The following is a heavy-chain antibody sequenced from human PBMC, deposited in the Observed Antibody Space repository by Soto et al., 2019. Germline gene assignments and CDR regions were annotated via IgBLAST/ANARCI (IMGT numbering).Heavy chain of an antibody. J-gene: IGHJ4*02. Sequence: QVQLVQSGAEVKKPGASVKVSCTASGYSFTSYGISWVRQAPGQGLEWMGWISAYNGNTAYAQKLQGRVTMTTDTSTNTAYMDLRSLRSDDTALYYCARMGYFSGCSCYPGTGDYWGQETLVTVSS. CDR2: ISAYNGNT. CDR1: GYSFTSYG. V-gene: IGHV1-18*04. D-gene: IGHD2-15*01. CDR3: ARMGYFSGCSCYPGTGDY.